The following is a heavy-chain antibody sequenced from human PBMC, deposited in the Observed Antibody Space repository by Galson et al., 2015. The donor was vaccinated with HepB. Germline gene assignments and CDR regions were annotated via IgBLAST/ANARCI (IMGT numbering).Heavy chain of an antibody. Sequence: SVKVSCKASGYTFTSYYMHWVRQAPGQGLEWMGIINPSGGSTSYAQKFQGRVTMTRDTSTSTVYMALSSLRSEDTAVYYCARGDYDFWSGYYHPPDYWGQGTLVTVSS. V-gene: IGHV1-46*01. CDR1: GYTFTSYY. J-gene: IGHJ4*02. D-gene: IGHD3-3*01. CDR3: ARGDYDFWSGYYHPPDY. CDR2: INPSGGST.